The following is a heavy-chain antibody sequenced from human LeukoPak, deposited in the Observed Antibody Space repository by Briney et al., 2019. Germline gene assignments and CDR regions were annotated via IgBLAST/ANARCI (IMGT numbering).Heavy chain of an antibody. Sequence: GESLKISCKGSGYSFTTYWIGWVRQMPGKGLEWMGIIFPGDSDTRYSPSFQGQVTISADKSISTAYLQWGSLKASDTALYYCGRRKRVEREALYAFDIWGQGTMVIVSS. CDR2: IFPGDSDT. CDR1: GYSFTTYW. D-gene: IGHD1-1*01. V-gene: IGHV5-51*01. J-gene: IGHJ3*02. CDR3: GRRKRVEREALYAFDI.